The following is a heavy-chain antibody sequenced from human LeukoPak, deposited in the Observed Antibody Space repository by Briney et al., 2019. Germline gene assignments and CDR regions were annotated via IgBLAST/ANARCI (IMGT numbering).Heavy chain of an antibody. J-gene: IGHJ4*02. CDR2: ISGSGGST. V-gene: IGHV3-23*01. Sequence: GGSLRLSCAASGFTFSSYAMSWVRQAPGKGLEWVSAISGSGGSTYYADSVKGRFTISRDNSKNTLYLQMNSLRAEDTAVYYCAKVAYYYDSSGYYEYYFDYWGQGTLVTVSS. CDR3: AKVAYYYDSSGYYEYYFDY. D-gene: IGHD3-22*01. CDR1: GFTFSSYA.